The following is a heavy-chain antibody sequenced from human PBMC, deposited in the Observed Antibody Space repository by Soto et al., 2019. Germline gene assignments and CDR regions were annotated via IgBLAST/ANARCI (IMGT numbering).Heavy chain of an antibody. Sequence: SETLSLTCAVSGGSISSGGYSWSWIRQPPGKGLEWIGYIYHSGSTYYNPSLKSRVTISVDRSKNQFSLKLISVTAADTAVYYCARDQLSSGLYVWFDPWGQGTLVTVSS. D-gene: IGHD6-25*01. J-gene: IGHJ5*02. CDR3: ARDQLSSGLYVWFDP. V-gene: IGHV4-30-2*01. CDR1: GGSISSGGYS. CDR2: IYHSGST.